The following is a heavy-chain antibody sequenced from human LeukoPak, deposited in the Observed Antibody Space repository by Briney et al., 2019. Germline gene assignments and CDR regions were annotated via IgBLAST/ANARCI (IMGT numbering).Heavy chain of an antibody. CDR3: AKGIYSSGWSYFDY. J-gene: IGHJ4*01. V-gene: IGHV3-23*01. Sequence: GGSLRLSCASPGYTFCNSPMSWVRDAPGRGLEWVSTLCGSGITTYYAHSVKGRFTISRDNSKNTLYLQMNSLRAEDTAVYYCAKGIYSSGWSYFDYWGHGTLVTVSS. CDR2: LCGSGITT. D-gene: IGHD6-19*01. CDR1: GYTFCNSP.